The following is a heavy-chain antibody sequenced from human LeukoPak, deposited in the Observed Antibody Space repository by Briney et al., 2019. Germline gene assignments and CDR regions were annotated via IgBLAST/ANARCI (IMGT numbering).Heavy chain of an antibody. Sequence: GGSLRLSCAASGFTFSRYWMHWVRHGAGKGLVWVSRIKSDGSSTIYADSVQGRFTISRDNAKNTLYLEMNSLRVEDTAVYYCARDEEGDFYYYYMDVWGKGPTVTVSS. J-gene: IGHJ6*03. CDR2: IKSDGSST. CDR1: GFTFSRYW. D-gene: IGHD2-21*02. CDR3: ARDEEGDFYYYYMDV. V-gene: IGHV3-74*01.